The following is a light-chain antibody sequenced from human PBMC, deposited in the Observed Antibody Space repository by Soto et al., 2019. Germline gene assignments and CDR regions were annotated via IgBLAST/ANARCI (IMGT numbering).Light chain of an antibody. J-gene: IGKJ5*01. CDR2: GAS. V-gene: IGKV3-15*01. CDR1: QSVSSN. Sequence: EIVMTQSPATLSVSPGERATLSCRASQSVSSNLAWYQQKPGQAPSLLIYGASTRATGTPARFSGSGSGTEFTLTISSLQSEDFAVYYCQQYIRWPLTFGGGTRLE. CDR3: QQYIRWPLT.